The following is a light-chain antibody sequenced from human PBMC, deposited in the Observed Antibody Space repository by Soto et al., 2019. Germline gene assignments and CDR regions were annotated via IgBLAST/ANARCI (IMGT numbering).Light chain of an antibody. J-gene: IGKJ1*01. Sequence: EIVLTQSPATLSLSPGERATLSCRASQSVDSKDLAWYQQRPGQAPRILIFAASSRATGIPDRFSGGGSGTDFTLTISRLEPGDFAVYYCQQYGYSSWTFGQGTKVDIK. CDR1: QSVDSKD. CDR3: QQYGYSSWT. V-gene: IGKV3-20*01. CDR2: AAS.